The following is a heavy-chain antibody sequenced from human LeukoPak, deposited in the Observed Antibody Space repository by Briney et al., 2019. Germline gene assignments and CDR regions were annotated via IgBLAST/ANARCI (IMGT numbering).Heavy chain of an antibody. V-gene: IGHV1-2*02. CDR3: ARVGSIVVAPAAILEDY. CDR1: GYTFTGYY. CDR2: INPNSGGT. J-gene: IGHJ4*02. D-gene: IGHD2-2*02. Sequence: ASVKVSCKASGYTFTGYYMHWVRQAPGQGLEWMGWINPNSGGTNCAQKFQGRVTMTRDTSISTAYMELSRLRSDDTAVYYCARVGSIVVAPAAILEDYWGQGTLVTVSS.